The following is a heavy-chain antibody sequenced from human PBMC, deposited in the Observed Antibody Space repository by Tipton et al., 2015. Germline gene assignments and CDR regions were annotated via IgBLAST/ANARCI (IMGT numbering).Heavy chain of an antibody. CDR3: ARDLEHGMDV. J-gene: IGHJ6*02. Sequence: TLSLTCAVYGGSFSGYYWGWIRQPPGKGLEWIGSISHSGNTYYNPSLKRRVTISLDTSKNQFSLTLNSVTAADTAVYYCARDLEHGMDVWGQGTTVTVSS. CDR2: ISHSGNT. V-gene: IGHV4-34*01. CDR1: GGSFSGYY. D-gene: IGHD5-24*01.